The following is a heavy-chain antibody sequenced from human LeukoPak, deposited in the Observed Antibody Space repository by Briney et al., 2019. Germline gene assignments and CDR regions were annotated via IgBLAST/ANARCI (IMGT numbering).Heavy chain of an antibody. CDR3: ARYCSGGSCYYFDY. CDR1: GDSIRSYF. D-gene: IGHD2-15*01. CDR2: IYNTGST. J-gene: IGHJ4*02. V-gene: IGHV4-59*08. Sequence: PSETLSLTCTVSGDSIRSYFWSWIRQPPGKGLEWIGYIYNTGSTYYNPSLKSRVTISVDTSKNQFSLKLSSVTAADTAVYYCARYCSGGSCYYFDYWGQGTLVTVSS.